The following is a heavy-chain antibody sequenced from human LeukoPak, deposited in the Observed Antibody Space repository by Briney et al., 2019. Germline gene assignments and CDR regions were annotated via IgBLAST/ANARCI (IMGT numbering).Heavy chain of an antibody. CDR1: GFTFSDYY. D-gene: IGHD1-26*01. V-gene: IGHV3-23*01. CDR2: ISGSGGST. J-gene: IGHJ4*02. Sequence: GGSLRLSCAASGFTFSDYYMSWVRQAPGNGLEWVSAISGSGGSTYYADSVKGRFTISRDNSKNTLYLQMNSLRAEDTAVYYCAKDDGSYYGFDYWGQGTLVTVSS. CDR3: AKDDGSYYGFDY.